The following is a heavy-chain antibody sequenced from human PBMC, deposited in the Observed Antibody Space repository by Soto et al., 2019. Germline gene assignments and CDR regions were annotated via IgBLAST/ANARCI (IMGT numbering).Heavy chain of an antibody. J-gene: IGHJ6*03. CDR1: GFTFSSYG. Sequence: GGSLRLSCAASGFTFSSYGMHWVRQAPGKGLEWVAVIWYDGSNKYYADSVKGRFTISRDNSKNTLYLQMNSLRAEDTAVYYCARNSYSSGWLMGPSGRDYYMDVWGKGTTVTVSS. V-gene: IGHV3-33*01. D-gene: IGHD6-19*01. CDR2: IWYDGSNK. CDR3: ARNSYSSGWLMGPSGRDYYMDV.